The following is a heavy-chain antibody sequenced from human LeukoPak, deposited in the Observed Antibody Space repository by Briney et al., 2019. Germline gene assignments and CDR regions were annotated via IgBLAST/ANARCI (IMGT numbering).Heavy chain of an antibody. CDR1: GGSISSSSYY. V-gene: IGHV4-39*07. CDR3: ARGGSSGYDPFDY. CDR2: IYYSGST. Sequence: PSETLSLTCTVSGGSISSSSYYWGWIRQPPGKGLEWIGSIYYSGSTYYNPSLKSRVTISVDTSKNQFSLKLSSVTAADTAVYYCARGGSSGYDPFDYWGQGTLVTVSS. J-gene: IGHJ4*02. D-gene: IGHD5-12*01.